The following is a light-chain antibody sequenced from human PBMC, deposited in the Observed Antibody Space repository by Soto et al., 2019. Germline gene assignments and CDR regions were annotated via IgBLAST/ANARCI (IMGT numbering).Light chain of an antibody. J-gene: IGKJ5*01. CDR3: QQYSSFPFT. CDR1: QSISSW. CDR2: KAS. Sequence: DIQMTQFPSTLSASVGDRVTITCRASQSISSWLAWYQQKPGKAPKVLIYKASSLESGVPSRFSGSGSGTEFTLTISSLQPDDFATYYCQQYSSFPFTFGQGTRLEIK. V-gene: IGKV1-5*03.